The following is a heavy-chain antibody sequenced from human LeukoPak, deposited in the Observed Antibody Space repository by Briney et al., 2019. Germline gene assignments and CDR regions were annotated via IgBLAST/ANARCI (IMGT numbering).Heavy chain of an antibody. V-gene: IGHV4-34*01. D-gene: IGHD6-19*01. Sequence: PSETLSLTCAVDGGSFSGYYWSWIRQPPGKGLEWIGEINHSGSTNYNPSLKSRVTISVDTSKNQFSLKLSSVTAADTAVYYCARGISGIAVAGTSFVDYWGQGTLVTVSS. CDR1: GGSFSGYY. CDR3: ARGISGIAVAGTSFVDY. J-gene: IGHJ4*02. CDR2: INHSGST.